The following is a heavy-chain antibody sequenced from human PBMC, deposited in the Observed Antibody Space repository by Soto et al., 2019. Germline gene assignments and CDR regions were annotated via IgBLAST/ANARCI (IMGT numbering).Heavy chain of an antibody. J-gene: IGHJ4*02. V-gene: IGHV1-46*03. CDR2: INPSGDAT. D-gene: IGHD3-10*01. CDR1: GYSVTSYY. Sequence: QVQLVQSGAEVRKPGASVKVSCKASGYSVTSYYIHWVRQAPGQGLEWMGIINPSGDATTYAQRFQGKVTMTRDTSTNTNYMGLGSLRSEDTAGYFCASPGPWFGEPWRGQDFDFWGQGTLVTVSS. CDR3: ASPGPWFGEPWRGQDFDF.